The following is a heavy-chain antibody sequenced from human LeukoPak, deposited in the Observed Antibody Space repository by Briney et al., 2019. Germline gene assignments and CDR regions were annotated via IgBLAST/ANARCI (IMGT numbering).Heavy chain of an antibody. V-gene: IGHV3-21*01. J-gene: IGHJ4*02. D-gene: IGHD3-10*01. CDR1: GFIFRNYN. CDR3: SREEEWYASGTNYKGFDS. Sequence: GGSLRLSCAASGFIFRNYNMNCVRQAPGKGLEWVSCISTRSTYIYYADSVKGRFTISRDNAKNSLYLQMNSLRADDTAVYYCSREEEWYASGTNYKGFDSWGQGTLVTVSS. CDR2: ISTRSTYI.